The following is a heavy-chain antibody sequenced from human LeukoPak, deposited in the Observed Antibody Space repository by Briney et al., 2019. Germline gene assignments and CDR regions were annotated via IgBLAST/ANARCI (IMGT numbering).Heavy chain of an antibody. CDR1: GFTFSSYA. CDR2: ISSNGGST. CDR3: VKGSYSSGWYGGYFQH. J-gene: IGHJ1*01. V-gene: IGHV3-64D*06. D-gene: IGHD6-19*01. Sequence: RGSPGLSCAASGFTFSSYAMHWVRQAPGKGLEYVSAISSNGGSTYYADSVKGRFTISRDNSENTLYLQMSSLRAEDTAVYYCVKGSYSSGWYGGYFQHWGQGTMVTLSS.